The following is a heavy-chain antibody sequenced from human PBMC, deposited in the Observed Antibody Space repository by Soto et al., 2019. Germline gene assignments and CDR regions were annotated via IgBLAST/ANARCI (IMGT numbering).Heavy chain of an antibody. D-gene: IGHD6-19*01. CDR1: GFTFSSYW. CDR2: IKQDGSEK. CDR3: ARGSHSSGWYYYYYYYGMDG. V-gene: IGHV3-7*01. J-gene: IGHJ6*02. Sequence: WGSLRLSCAASGFTFSSYWMSWVPQAPGKGLEWVANIKQDGSEKYYVVSVKGRFTISRDNAKNSLYLQMNSLRAEETAVYYCARGSHSSGWYYYYYYYGMDGRGRGTTGSVSS.